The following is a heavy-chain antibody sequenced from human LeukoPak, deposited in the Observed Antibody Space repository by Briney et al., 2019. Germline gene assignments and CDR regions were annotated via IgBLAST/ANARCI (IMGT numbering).Heavy chain of an antibody. CDR1: GYTLTHYY. J-gene: IGHJ4*02. CDR3: ARGRHILMVTVNFDY. CDR2: INPSGGDT. D-gene: IGHD2-21*02. V-gene: IGHV1-46*01. Sequence: GPVKVSRKASGYTLTHYYMHRGGQAPGQRLEWVGKINPSGGDTRYAQSFQGRVTMSGDTSTSTFYMELSSLRSEDTAVYYCARGRHILMVTVNFDYWGQGALVTVSS.